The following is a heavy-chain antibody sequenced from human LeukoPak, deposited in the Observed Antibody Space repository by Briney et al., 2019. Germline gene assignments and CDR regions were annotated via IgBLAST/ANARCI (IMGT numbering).Heavy chain of an antibody. J-gene: IGHJ4*02. V-gene: IGHV4-31*03. D-gene: IGHD5-24*01. CDR1: GGSISSGGYY. Sequence: PSETLSLTCTVSGGSISSGGYYWSWIRQHPGKGLEWIGYIYYSGSTYYNPSLKSRVTIAVDTSKNQFSLKLSSVTAADTAVYYCARDQRGDGYNLYYFDYWGQGTLVTVSS. CDR3: ARDQRGDGYNLYYFDY. CDR2: IYYSGST.